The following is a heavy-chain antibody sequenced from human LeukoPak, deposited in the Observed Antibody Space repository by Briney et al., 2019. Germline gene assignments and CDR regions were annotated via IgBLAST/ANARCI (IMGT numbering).Heavy chain of an antibody. J-gene: IGHJ4*02. CDR3: ARVERPAYSEYSSSWYLFDY. CDR1: GYTFTGYY. V-gene: IGHV1-2*02. D-gene: IGHD6-13*01. Sequence: ASVKVSCKASGYTFTGYYMHWVRQAPGQGLEWMGWINPNSGGTNYAQKFQGRVTMTRDMSISTAYMELSRLRSDDTAVYYCARVERPAYSEYSSSWYLFDYWGQGTLVTVSS. CDR2: INPNSGGT.